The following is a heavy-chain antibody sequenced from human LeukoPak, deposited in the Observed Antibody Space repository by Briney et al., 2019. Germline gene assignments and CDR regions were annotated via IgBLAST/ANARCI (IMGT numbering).Heavy chain of an antibody. V-gene: IGHV3-20*04. CDR2: INWNGGST. CDR1: GFTFDDYG. D-gene: IGHD3-22*01. CDR3: ARGGYYYDSSGYYHDAFDI. J-gene: IGHJ3*02. Sequence: GGSLRLSCAASGFTFDDYGMSWVRQAPGKGLEWVSGINWNGGSTGYADSVKGRFTISRDNAKNSLYLQMNSLRAEDTALYYRARGGYYYDSSGYYHDAFDIWGQGTMVTVSS.